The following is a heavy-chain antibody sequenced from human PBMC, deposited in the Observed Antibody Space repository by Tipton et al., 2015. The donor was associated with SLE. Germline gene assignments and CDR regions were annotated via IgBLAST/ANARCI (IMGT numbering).Heavy chain of an antibody. CDR1: GYTFTSYG. V-gene: IGHV1-18*01. CDR3: ARVGLGRDYYYYYYAMDV. Sequence: QVQLVQSGAVVKKPGASVKVSCKASGYTFTSYGISWVRQAPGQGLEWMGWISAHSGNTNYEQKLQGRVTLTTDTSTSTAYMELRSLRSDDTALYYCARVGLGRDYYYYYYAMDVWGQGTTVTVSS. CDR2: ISAHSGNT. D-gene: IGHD7-27*01. J-gene: IGHJ6*02.